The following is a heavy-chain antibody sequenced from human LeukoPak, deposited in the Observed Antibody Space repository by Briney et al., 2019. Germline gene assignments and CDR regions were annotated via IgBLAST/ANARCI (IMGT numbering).Heavy chain of an antibody. CDR2: IYYSGST. D-gene: IGHD3-22*01. J-gene: IGHJ4*02. V-gene: IGHV4-39*07. CDR1: GGSISSSSYY. Sequence: SETLSLTCTVSGGSISSSSYYWGWIRQPPGKGLEWIGSIYYSGSTYYNPSLKSRVTISVDTSKNQFSLKLRSVTAADTAVYYCASVYDSSGYYPFWGQGILVTVSS. CDR3: ASVYDSSGYYPF.